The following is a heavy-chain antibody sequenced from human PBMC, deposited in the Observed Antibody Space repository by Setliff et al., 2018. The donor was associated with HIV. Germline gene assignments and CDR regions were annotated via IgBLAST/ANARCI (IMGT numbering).Heavy chain of an antibody. CDR1: GSTFSEYA. CDR2: IDTDNGYR. D-gene: IGHD2-2*01. CDR3: ARWCAAAGCYPAIYHFDS. V-gene: IGHV1-3*04. Sequence: ASVKVSCKASGSTFSEYAIHWVRQAPGQRLEWMGRIDTDNGYRRYSPKLQGRVTITKDTSANTAYMELRGLRSEDTAVYYCARWCAAAGCYPAIYHFDSWGQGTLVT. J-gene: IGHJ4*02.